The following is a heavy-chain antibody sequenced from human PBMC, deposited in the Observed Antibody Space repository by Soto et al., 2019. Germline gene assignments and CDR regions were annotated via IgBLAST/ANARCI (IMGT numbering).Heavy chain of an antibody. D-gene: IGHD3-22*01. V-gene: IGHV3-33*01. Sequence: QVQLRESGGGVVQPGRSLRLSCAASGFSFSNYGMHWVRQAPGKGLEWVAVLWYDGSNKYYGASVKGRFTISRDNSKKMLYLQMNSLRAEDTAVYYCAREHYNSGYYRGFDYWGQGTLVTVSS. J-gene: IGHJ4*02. CDR2: LWYDGSNK. CDR3: AREHYNSGYYRGFDY. CDR1: GFSFSNYG.